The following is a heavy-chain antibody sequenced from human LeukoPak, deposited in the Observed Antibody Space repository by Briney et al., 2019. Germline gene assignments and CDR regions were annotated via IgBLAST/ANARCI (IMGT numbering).Heavy chain of an antibody. V-gene: IGHV4-59*01. J-gene: IGHJ4*02. Sequence: PSETLSLTCTVSGGSISSYYWSWIRQPPGKGLEWVGSIYYGGSTNYNPSLKSRVTISVDTSKNHFSLKLSSVTAADTAIYYCARAYYDSSGYYRHFDYWGQGTLVTVSS. CDR1: GGSISSYY. CDR2: IYYGGST. D-gene: IGHD3-22*01. CDR3: ARAYYDSSGYYRHFDY.